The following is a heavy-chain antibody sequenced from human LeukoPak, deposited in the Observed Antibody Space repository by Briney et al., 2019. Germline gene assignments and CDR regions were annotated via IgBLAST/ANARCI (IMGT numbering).Heavy chain of an antibody. CDR2: ISSSSSYI. CDR1: GFTLSTYS. CDR3: ARGGGSMYYDILTGYYPDY. V-gene: IGHV3-21*01. J-gene: IGHJ4*02. Sequence: GGSLRLSCAASGFTLSTYSMNWVRQAPGKGLEWVSSISSSSSYIYYADSMKGRFTISRDNAKNSLYLQMNSLRAEDTAVYYCARGGGSMYYDILTGYYPDYWGQGTLVTVSS. D-gene: IGHD3-9*01.